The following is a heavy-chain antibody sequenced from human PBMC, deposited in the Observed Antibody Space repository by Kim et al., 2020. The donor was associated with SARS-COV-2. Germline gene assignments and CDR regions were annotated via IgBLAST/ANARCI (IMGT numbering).Heavy chain of an antibody. Sequence: AKKVQGRVTMTADKSKSTAYMEMSSLRAEETAVYYCAREQLGRGSDAFDIWGQGTMVTVSS. D-gene: IGHD6-6*01. J-gene: IGHJ3*02. V-gene: IGHV1-69*04. CDR3: AREQLGRGSDAFDI.